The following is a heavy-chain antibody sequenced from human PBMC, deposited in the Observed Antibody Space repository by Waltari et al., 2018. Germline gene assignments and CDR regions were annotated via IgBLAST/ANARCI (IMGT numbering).Heavy chain of an antibody. CDR1: GFTFSSYG. CDR2: IRYDGSNK. V-gene: IGHV3-30*02. Sequence: QVQLVESGGGVVQPGGSLRLSCAASGFTFSSYGMHWVRQAPGKGLEWVAFIRYDGSNKYYADSVKGRFTISRDNSKNTLYLQMNSLRAEDTAVYYCAKDHPPSDPFDYWGQGTLVTVSS. CDR3: AKDHPPSDPFDY. J-gene: IGHJ4*02.